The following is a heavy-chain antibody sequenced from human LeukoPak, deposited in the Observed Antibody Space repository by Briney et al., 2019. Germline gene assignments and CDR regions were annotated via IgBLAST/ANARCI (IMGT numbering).Heavy chain of an antibody. CDR3: ARAPDLYDSSGYFPPEGY. J-gene: IGHJ4*02. CDR2: MNPNSGNT. V-gene: IGHV1-8*01. CDR1: GYTFTSYD. D-gene: IGHD3-22*01. Sequence: VASVKVSCKASGYTFTSYDINWVRQATGQGLEWMGWMNPNSGNTGYAQKFQGRVTMTRDTSISTAYMELSRLRSDDTAVYYCARAPDLYDSSGYFPPEGYWGQGTLVTVSS.